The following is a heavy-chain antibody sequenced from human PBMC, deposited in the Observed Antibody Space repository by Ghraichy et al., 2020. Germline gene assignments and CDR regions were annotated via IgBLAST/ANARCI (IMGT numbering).Heavy chain of an antibody. CDR1: GGSISSYY. CDR3: ARAAWEPLTRNYYELDV. D-gene: IGHD1-14*01. CDR2: IYTTGST. V-gene: IGHV4-4*07. J-gene: IGHJ6*02. Sequence: LTCTVSGGSISSYYWYWIRQPAGKGLEWIGRIYTTGSTDYNPSLESRVTMSVDTSKKQISLELRSVSAADTAAYYCARAAWEPLTRNYYELDVWGQGTTVTVSS.